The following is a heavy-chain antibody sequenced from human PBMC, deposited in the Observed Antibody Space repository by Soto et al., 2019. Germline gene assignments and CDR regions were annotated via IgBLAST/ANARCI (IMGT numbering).Heavy chain of an antibody. CDR2: IIPILGIA. J-gene: IGHJ4*02. CDR1: GGTFSSYT. D-gene: IGHD1-26*01. CDR3: ARGDVAWELLNFDY. V-gene: IGHV1-69*02. Sequence: QVQLVQSGAEVKKPGSSVKVSCKASGGTFSSYTISWVRQAPGQGLEWMGRIIPILGIANYAQKFQGRVTITADKSTSTAYMELSSLRSDDTAVYYCARGDVAWELLNFDYWGQGTLVTVSS.